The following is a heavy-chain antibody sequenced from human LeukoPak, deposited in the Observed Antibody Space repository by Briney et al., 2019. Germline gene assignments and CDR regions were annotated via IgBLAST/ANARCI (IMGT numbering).Heavy chain of an antibody. Sequence: PGGSLRLSCAASGFTFSSYAMSWVRRAPGKGLEWVSAISGSGGSTYYADSVKGRFTISRDNSKNTLYLQMNSLRAEDTAVYYCAKPYYDFWSGYTSSVAHYWGQGTLVTVSS. CDR2: ISGSGGST. J-gene: IGHJ4*02. D-gene: IGHD3-3*01. CDR1: GFTFSSYA. V-gene: IGHV3-23*01. CDR3: AKPYYDFWSGYTSSVAHY.